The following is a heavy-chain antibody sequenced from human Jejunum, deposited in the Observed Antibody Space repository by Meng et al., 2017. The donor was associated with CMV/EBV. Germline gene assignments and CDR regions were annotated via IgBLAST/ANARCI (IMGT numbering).Heavy chain of an antibody. J-gene: IGHJ4*02. V-gene: IGHV3-30*02. D-gene: IGHD3-10*01. Sequence: VQLVGSGGGGGQPGGSLRLSCAASGFTFSDYGMHWVRQAPGKGLEWVSFIRYDGSDDAYADSVKGRFAISRDNSKNALFLQMDSLRAEDTAMYYCAKDFLSGSLGELWDYWGQGTLVTVSS. CDR2: IRYDGSDD. CDR1: GFTFSDYG. CDR3: AKDFLSGSLGELWDY.